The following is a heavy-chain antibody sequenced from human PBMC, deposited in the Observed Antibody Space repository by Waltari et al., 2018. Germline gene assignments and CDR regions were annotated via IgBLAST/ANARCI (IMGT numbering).Heavy chain of an antibody. CDR1: GFTFSAYW. Sequence: EVQLVESGGGLVQPGGSLRLSCAAPGFTFSAYWMSWVRQAPGKGLEWVASIKQDGSERHHVDSVKGRFTISRDNAKNSLYQQMGSLRAEDTAVYYCARGGYYWSFDLWGRGTLVTVSS. D-gene: IGHD5-12*01. CDR3: ARGGYYWSFDL. CDR2: IKQDGSER. V-gene: IGHV3-7*01. J-gene: IGHJ2*01.